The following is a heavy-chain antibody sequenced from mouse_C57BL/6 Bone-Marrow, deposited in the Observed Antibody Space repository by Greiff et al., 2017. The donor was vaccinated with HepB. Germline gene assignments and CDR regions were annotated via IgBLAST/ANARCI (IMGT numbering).Heavy chain of an antibody. J-gene: IGHJ4*01. CDR3: ARQWYAMDY. V-gene: IGHV5-6*01. CDR2: ISSGGSYT. Sequence: EVQVVESGGDLVKPGGSLKLSCAASGFTFSSYGMSWVRQTPDKRLEWVATISSGGSYTYYPDSVKGRFTISRDNAKNTLYLQMSSLKSEDTAMYYCARQWYAMDYWGQGNAVTVSA. CDR1: GFTFSSYG.